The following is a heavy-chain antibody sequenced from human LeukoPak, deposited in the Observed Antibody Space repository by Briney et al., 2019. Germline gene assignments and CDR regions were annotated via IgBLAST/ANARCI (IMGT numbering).Heavy chain of an antibody. V-gene: IGHV3-23*01. CDR3: AKDTGFVVVVAGNFDY. CDR2: ISGSGGST. CDR1: GFTFSSYA. J-gene: IGHJ4*02. Sequence: GGSLRLSCAASGFTFSSYAMSWVRQAPGKGLEWVSAISGSGGSTYYADSVKGRFTISRDNSKNTLYLQMNSLRAEDTAVYYCAKDTGFVVVVAGNFDYWGQGALVTVSS. D-gene: IGHD2-15*01.